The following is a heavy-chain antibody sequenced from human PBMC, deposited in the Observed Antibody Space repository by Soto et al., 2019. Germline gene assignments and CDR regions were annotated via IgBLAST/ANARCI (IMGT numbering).Heavy chain of an antibody. CDR2: ILPVSGTP. Sequence: QVQLVQSGAAVKKPESSVKVSCKASGGIFNSFAISWVRQAPGQGLEWMGGILPVSGTPSNSPNFQGRITITADRSTTTAYMELSSLRFEDTAVYYCAMSAAAGLKGSLDVWGQGTRVTVSS. CDR1: GGIFNSFA. CDR3: AMSAAAGLKGSLDV. J-gene: IGHJ6*02. V-gene: IGHV1-69*06. D-gene: IGHD6-13*01.